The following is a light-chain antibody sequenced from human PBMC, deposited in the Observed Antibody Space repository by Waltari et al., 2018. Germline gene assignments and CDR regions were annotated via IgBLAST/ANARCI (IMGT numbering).Light chain of an antibody. Sequence: ELVLTQSPGTLSLSPGERATLSCRARQSVSSSYLAWYQQKPGQAPRLLIYGASSRATGIPDRFSGSGSGTDFIRTISRLEPEDFAVYYCQQYGSSPTFGQGTKGEIK. V-gene: IGKV3-20*01. J-gene: IGKJ1*01. CDR3: QQYGSSPT. CDR2: GAS. CDR1: QSVSSSY.